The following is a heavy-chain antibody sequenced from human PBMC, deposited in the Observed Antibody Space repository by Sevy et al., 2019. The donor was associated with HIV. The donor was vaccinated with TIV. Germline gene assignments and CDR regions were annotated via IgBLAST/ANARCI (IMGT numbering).Heavy chain of an antibody. CDR2: ISFDGSNE. CDR1: GFTFNFFS. J-gene: IGHJ1*01. D-gene: IGHD1-1*01. CDR3: ALERLSSAVAEYFHN. Sequence: GGSLRLSCAASGFTFNFFSMHWVRQAPGKGLEWVATISFDGSNEHYADSVKGRFTISRDNSKNSLFLQMNSLTADDSAVYYCALERLSSAVAEYFHNWGQGTLVTVSS. V-gene: IGHV3-30-3*01.